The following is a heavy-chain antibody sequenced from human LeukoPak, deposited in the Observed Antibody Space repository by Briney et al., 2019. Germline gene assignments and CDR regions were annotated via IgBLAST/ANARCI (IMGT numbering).Heavy chain of an antibody. J-gene: IGHJ4*02. CDR2: ISAYNGNT. D-gene: IGHD6-19*01. V-gene: IGHV1-18*01. Sequence: ASVKVSCKASGYTFTSYGISWVRQAPGQGLEWMGWISAYNGNTNYAQKLQGRVTMTTDTSTSTAYMVLRSLRSDDTAVYYCATNLIPYSSGTNDYWGQGTLVTVSS. CDR1: GYTFTSYG. CDR3: ATNLIPYSSGTNDY.